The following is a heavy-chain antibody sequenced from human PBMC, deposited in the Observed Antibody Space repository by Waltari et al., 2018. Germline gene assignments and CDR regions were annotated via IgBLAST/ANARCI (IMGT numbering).Heavy chain of an antibody. D-gene: IGHD1-26*01. V-gene: IGHV3-23*01. Sequence: EVQLLESGGGLVQPGGSLRLSCAASGFTFRSYAISWVRQAPGKGLEWVSAISGTGAGTYYADSVRGRFTISRDNAMNSLYLQMNSLRAEDTAVYYCAPLGASSLTLTAWGQGTLVTVSS. CDR3: APLGASSLTLTA. CDR1: GFTFRSYA. J-gene: IGHJ4*02. CDR2: ISGTGAGT.